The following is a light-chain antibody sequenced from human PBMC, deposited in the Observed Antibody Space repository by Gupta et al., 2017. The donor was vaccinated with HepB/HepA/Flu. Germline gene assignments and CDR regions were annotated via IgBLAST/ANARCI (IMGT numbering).Light chain of an antibody. J-gene: IGLJ2*01. CDR3: QSFDSSLGDVL. V-gene: IGLV1-40*01. CDR2: GDA. CDR1: TSNIGADYD. Sequence: QSVLTQPPSVSVAPGQTVIIPCTGSTSNIGADYDVHWYHQLPGTAPKLLIYGDASRPSGVPDRFSGSKSGASASLAITGLQAEDEGDYYCQSFDSSLGDVLFGGGTRLTVL.